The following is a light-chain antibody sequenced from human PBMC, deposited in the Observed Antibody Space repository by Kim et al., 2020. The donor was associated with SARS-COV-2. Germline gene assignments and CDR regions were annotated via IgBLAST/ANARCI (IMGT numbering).Light chain of an antibody. J-gene: IGLJ2*01. CDR2: YDS. CDR3: QVWHSSSDHRVV. CDR1: SIGSKS. V-gene: IGLV3-21*04. Sequence: SYELTQPSSVSVAPGKTAIITCGGNSIGSKSVHWYQQKPGQAPVLVISYDSDRPSGIPERFSGSNSGNTAALTMSRVEAGDEADYYCQVWHSSSDHRVVFGGGTQLTVL.